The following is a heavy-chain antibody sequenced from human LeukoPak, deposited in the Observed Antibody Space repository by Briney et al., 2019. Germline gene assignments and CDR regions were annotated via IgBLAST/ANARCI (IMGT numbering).Heavy chain of an antibody. J-gene: IGHJ4*02. CDR2: IIPIFGTA. CDR3: GRKAGDCGGGSCYSIDY. V-gene: IGHV1-69*05. Sequence: ASVKVSCKAFGGSFSSEAISWVRQAPGQGLEWMGGIIPIFGTANYAQKFQGRVTISTDESTSTAYMEVSSLRSEDTAVYYCGRKAGDCGGGSCYSIDYWGQGTLVTVSS. D-gene: IGHD2-15*01. CDR1: GGSFSSEA.